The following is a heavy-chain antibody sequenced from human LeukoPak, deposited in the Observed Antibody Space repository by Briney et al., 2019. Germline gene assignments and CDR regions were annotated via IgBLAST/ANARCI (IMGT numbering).Heavy chain of an antibody. V-gene: IGHV3-7*01. D-gene: IGHD3-10*01. CDR3: ARFGPNDAFDI. Sequence: GGSLRLSCAASGFTFSSYWMSWVRQAPGKGLEWVANIKQDGSEKYYMDSVKGRFTISRDNAKNSLYLQMNSLRAEDTAVYYCARFGPNDAFDIWGQGTMVTVSS. J-gene: IGHJ3*02. CDR1: GFTFSSYW. CDR2: IKQDGSEK.